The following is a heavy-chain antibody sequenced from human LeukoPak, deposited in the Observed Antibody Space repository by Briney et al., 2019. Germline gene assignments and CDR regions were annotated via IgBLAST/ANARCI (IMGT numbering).Heavy chain of an antibody. Sequence: SETLSLTCTVSGGSISSGSYYWSWIRQPAGKGLEWIGRIYTSGSTNYNPSLKSRVTISVDTSKNQFSLKLSSVTAADTAVYYCATLVTTVTTHRDYWGQGTLVTVSS. CDR1: GGSISSGSYY. CDR2: IYTSGST. CDR3: ATLVTTVTTHRDY. D-gene: IGHD4-17*01. J-gene: IGHJ4*02. V-gene: IGHV4-61*02.